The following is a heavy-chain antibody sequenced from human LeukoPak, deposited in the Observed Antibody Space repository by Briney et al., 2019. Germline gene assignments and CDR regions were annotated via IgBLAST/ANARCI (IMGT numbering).Heavy chain of an antibody. D-gene: IGHD2-21*02. Sequence: ASVKVSCKASGYTFSNYGISWVRLAPGQGLEWMAWISGYNGDTYYGRKLQGRVTVTKDTSTSTAYMELKSLRSDDTAVYYCAGDRKHACSGGACPYFDYWGQGTLVTVSS. CDR3: AGDRKHACSGGACPYFDY. V-gene: IGHV1-18*01. CDR2: ISGYNGDT. J-gene: IGHJ4*02. CDR1: GYTFSNYG.